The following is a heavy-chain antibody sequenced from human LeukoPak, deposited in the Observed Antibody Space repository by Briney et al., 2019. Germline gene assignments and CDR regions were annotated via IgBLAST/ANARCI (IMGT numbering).Heavy chain of an antibody. CDR3: AKASELLYQLLSD. CDR2: ISGSGGST. CDR1: GFTFSSYA. Sequence: PGGSLRLSCAASGFTFSSYAMSWVRQAPGKGLEWVSAISGSGGSTYYADSVKGRFTISRDNSKNTPYLQMNSLRAEDTAVYYCAKASELLYQLLSDWGQGTLVTVSS. V-gene: IGHV3-23*01. D-gene: IGHD2-2*01. J-gene: IGHJ4*02.